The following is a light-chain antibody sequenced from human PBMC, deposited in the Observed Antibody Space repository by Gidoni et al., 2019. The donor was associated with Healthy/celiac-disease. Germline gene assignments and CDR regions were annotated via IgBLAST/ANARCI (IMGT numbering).Light chain of an antibody. CDR2: KAS. J-gene: IGKJ1*01. CDR1: QSISSW. CDR3: QQYNSYSPWT. V-gene: IGKV1-5*03. Sequence: DIQMTQSPSTLSASVGDRVTITCRASQSISSWLAWYQQKPGKAPKLLIYKASSLESGVPSRFSGSGHGTEFTLTISSLQHDDFATYYCQQYNSYSPWTFGQGTKVEIK.